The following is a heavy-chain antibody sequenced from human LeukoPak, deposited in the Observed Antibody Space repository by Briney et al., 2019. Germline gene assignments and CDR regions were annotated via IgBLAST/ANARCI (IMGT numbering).Heavy chain of an antibody. J-gene: IGHJ3*02. CDR2: MNPNSGNT. D-gene: IGHD3-22*01. CDR3: ARALGYYDSSGYSVAFDI. CDR1: GYTFTGSY. Sequence: AASVKVSCKASGYTFTGSYMHWVRQAPGQGLEWMGWMNPNSGNTGYAQKFQGRVTITRNTSISTAYMELSSLRSEDTAVYYCARALGYYDSSGYSVAFDIWGQGTMVTVSS. V-gene: IGHV1-8*03.